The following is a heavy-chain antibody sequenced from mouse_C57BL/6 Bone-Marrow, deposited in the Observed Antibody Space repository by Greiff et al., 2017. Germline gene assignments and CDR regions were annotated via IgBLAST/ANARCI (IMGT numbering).Heavy chain of an antibody. CDR3: ARGYYGYLDY. V-gene: IGHV1-69*01. D-gene: IGHD1-1*01. CDR2: IDPSDSYT. CDR1: GYTFTSYW. Sequence: QVQLQQPGAELVMPGASVKLSCKASGYTFTSYWMHWVKQRPGQGLEWIGEIDPSDSYTNYNQKFKGKSTLTVDKSSSTAYMQRSSLTSEDSAVYYCARGYYGYLDYWGQGTTLTVSS. J-gene: IGHJ2*01.